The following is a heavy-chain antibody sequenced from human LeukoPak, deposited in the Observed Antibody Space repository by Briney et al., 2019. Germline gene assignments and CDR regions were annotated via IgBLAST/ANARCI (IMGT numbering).Heavy chain of an antibody. CDR2: IYYSGST. D-gene: IGHD3-22*01. J-gene: IGHJ4*02. V-gene: IGHV4-61*01. CDR1: GGSVSSGSYY. CDR3: AREYYDSSGYRFDY. Sequence: PSETLSLTCTVSGGSVSSGSYYWSWIRQPPGKGLEWIGYIYYSGSTNYNPSLKSRVTISVDTSKNQVSLKLSSVTAADTAVYYCAREYYDSSGYRFDYWGQGTLVIVSS.